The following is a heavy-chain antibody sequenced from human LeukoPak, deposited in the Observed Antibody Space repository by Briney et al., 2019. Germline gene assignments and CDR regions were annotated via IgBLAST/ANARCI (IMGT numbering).Heavy chain of an antibody. CDR3: ARGQWLPTPNFDY. J-gene: IGHJ4*02. V-gene: IGHV3-7*01. CDR1: GFTFGDYA. Sequence: GGSLRLSCTASGFTFGDYAMSWVRQAPGKGLEWVANIKQDGSEKYYVDSVKGRFTISRDNAKNSLYLQMNSLRAEDTAVYYCARGQWLPTPNFDYWGQGTLVTVSS. CDR2: IKQDGSEK. D-gene: IGHD3-22*01.